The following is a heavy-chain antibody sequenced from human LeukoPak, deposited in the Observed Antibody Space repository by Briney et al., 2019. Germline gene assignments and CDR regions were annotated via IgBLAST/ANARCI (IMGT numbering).Heavy chain of an antibody. D-gene: IGHD6-13*01. Sequence: GGSLRLSCAASGFTFTTYGMHWVRQAPGKGLEWVAVIWNDGSYKHYADSVKGRFTISRDDSKDTIYLQMNSLRAEDTAVYYCARDLWQQMIQGYDYWGQGTLVTVSS. V-gene: IGHV3-33*01. CDR3: ARDLWQQMIQGYDY. CDR1: GFTFTTYG. CDR2: IWNDGSYK. J-gene: IGHJ4*02.